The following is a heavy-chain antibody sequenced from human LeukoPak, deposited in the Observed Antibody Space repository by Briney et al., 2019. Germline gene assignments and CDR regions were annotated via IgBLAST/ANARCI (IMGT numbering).Heavy chain of an antibody. CDR1: GGSVSSSIYY. CDR2: IYYSGST. J-gene: IGHJ4*02. V-gene: IGHV4-39*01. Sequence: PSETLSLTCTVSGGSVSSSIYYWGWSRQPPGKGLEWIGSIYYSGSTYYNPSLKSRVIISVDTSKNQFSLKLKSVTAADMAVYYCARLADSSSTSCYDHWGQGTLVTVSS. D-gene: IGHD2-2*01. CDR3: ARLADSSSTSCYDH.